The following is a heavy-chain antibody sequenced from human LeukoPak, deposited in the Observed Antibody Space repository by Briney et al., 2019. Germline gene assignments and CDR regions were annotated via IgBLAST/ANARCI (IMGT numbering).Heavy chain of an antibody. Sequence: GGSLGLSCAASGFTFSSYGMHWVRQAPGKGLEWVAVISYDGSNKYYADSVKGRFTISRDNSKNTLYLQMNSLRAEDTAVYYCAKDRVPAPLRPLYYYYYGMDVWGQGTTVTVSS. CDR2: ISYDGSNK. CDR1: GFTFSSYG. J-gene: IGHJ6*02. CDR3: AKDRVPAPLRPLYYYYYGMDV. V-gene: IGHV3-30*18. D-gene: IGHD2-2*01.